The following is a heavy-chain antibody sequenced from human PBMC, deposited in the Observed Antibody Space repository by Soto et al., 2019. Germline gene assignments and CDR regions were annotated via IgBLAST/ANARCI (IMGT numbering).Heavy chain of an antibody. V-gene: IGHV4-31*03. Sequence: SESLSLTCTVSGSSIISGDYYWSWIRQVPKNGMERIGYIYYSGSTYYTPSLKSRVAMSVDTSKNQFSLILSSVTAAYTGMYYCARERRLARPGRFDSWGQGTQVSVS. CDR3: ARERRLARPGRFDS. J-gene: IGHJ4*02. D-gene: IGHD2-15*01. CDR1: GSSIISGDYY. CDR2: IYYSGST.